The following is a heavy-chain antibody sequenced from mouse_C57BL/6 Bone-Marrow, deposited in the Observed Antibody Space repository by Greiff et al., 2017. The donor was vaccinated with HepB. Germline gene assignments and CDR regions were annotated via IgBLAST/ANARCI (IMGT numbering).Heavy chain of an antibody. Sequence: LQESGPELVKPGASVKISCKASGYAFSSSWMNWVKQRPGKGLEWIGRIYPGDGDTNYNGKFKGKATLTADKSSSTAYMQLSSLTSEDSAVYFCARRDYYYAMDYWGQGTSVTVSS. CDR3: ARRDYYYAMDY. CDR1: GYAFSSSW. CDR2: IYPGDGDT. D-gene: IGHD3-3*01. V-gene: IGHV1-82*01. J-gene: IGHJ4*01.